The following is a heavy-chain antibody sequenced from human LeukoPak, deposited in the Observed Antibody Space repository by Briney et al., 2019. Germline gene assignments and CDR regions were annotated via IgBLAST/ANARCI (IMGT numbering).Heavy chain of an antibody. J-gene: IGHJ4*02. CDR2: IKPSDGTT. CDR1: GYTFTSYY. D-gene: IGHD3-3*01. CDR3: ARVPKSGPFDY. V-gene: IGHV1-46*01. Sequence: GASVKVSCKASGYTFTSYYIHRVRQAPGQGLEWMGIIKPSDGTTSYAQKFQGRVTMTRDTSTSTVYMELSSLRSEDTAVYYCARVPKSGPFDYWGQGTLVTVSS.